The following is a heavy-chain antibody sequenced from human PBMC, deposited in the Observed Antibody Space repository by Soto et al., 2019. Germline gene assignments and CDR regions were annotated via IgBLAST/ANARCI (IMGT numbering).Heavy chain of an antibody. Sequence: EVQLVESGGGLVQPGGSLRLSCAASGFTFSSYSMNWVRQAPGKGLEWGSYISSSSSTIYYADSVKGRFTISRDNAKNSLYLQMNSLRDEDTAVYYCAMGIKLRFLEWLAYFDYWGQGTLVTVSS. CDR3: AMGIKLRFLEWLAYFDY. CDR1: GFTFSSYS. J-gene: IGHJ4*02. V-gene: IGHV3-48*02. CDR2: ISSSSSTI. D-gene: IGHD3-3*01.